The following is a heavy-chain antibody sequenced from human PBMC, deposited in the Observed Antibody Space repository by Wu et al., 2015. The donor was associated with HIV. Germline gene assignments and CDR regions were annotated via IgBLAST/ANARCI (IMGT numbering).Heavy chain of an antibody. CDR3: ARDLFVRRDSGWYSFGY. V-gene: IGHV1-69*11. J-gene: IGHJ4*02. Sequence: QVQPVESGAEVKKPGSSLKVSCKTSGGTFRSHYTSWVRQAPGQGLVWMARIAPMIGTRDIAQNFQDRVTITADDSTNTAYMELSSLRSEDTAVYYCARDLFVRRDSGWYSFGYWGQGTLVTVSS. CDR1: GGTFRSHY. CDR2: IAPMIGTR. D-gene: IGHD6-19*01.